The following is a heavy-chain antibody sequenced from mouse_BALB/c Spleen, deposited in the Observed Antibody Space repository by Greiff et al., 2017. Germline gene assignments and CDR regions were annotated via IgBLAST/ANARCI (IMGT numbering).Heavy chain of an antibody. J-gene: IGHJ2*01. Sequence: VQLEESGPGLVEPSQCLSITCTASGFSLTGYGVNWVRQPPGKGLEWLGMILGDGSTDYNSPRKSRLSISKDNSKSQVFLKMNSLQTDDNARYDCASAYYYGSSYYFDYWGQGTTLTVSS. CDR1: GFSLTGYG. V-gene: IGHV2-6-7*01. D-gene: IGHD1-1*01. CDR3: ASAYYYGSSYYFDY. CDR2: ILGDGST.